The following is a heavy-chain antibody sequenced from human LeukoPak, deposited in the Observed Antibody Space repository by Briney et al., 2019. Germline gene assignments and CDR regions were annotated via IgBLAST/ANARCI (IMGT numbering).Heavy chain of an antibody. CDR3: AKRGIVIRAVIIIGFHKEAYYFDY. D-gene: IGHD3-10*01. CDR1: GFSFRRYW. V-gene: IGHV3-23*01. Sequence: GGSLRLSCEASGFSFRRYWMSWVRQAPGKGLEWVSGISERGGSINYADSVKGRFIISRDNSTNTVELQMSSLRVQGTAVYFCAKRGIVIRAVIIIGFHKEAYYFDYWGQGILVTVSS. CDR2: ISERGGSI. J-gene: IGHJ4*02.